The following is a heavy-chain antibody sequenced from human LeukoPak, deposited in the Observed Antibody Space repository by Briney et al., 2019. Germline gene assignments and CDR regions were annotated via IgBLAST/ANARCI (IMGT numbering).Heavy chain of an antibody. J-gene: IGHJ4*02. D-gene: IGHD5-24*01. V-gene: IGHV4-39*02. CDR1: GGSISSSSYY. Sequence: SETLSLTCTVSGGSISSSSYYWGWIRQPPGKGLEWIGSIYYSGSTYYNPSLKSRVTISVDTSKNQFSLKLSSVTAADTAVYYCARDVEMATSIWGQGTLVTVSS. CDR3: ARDVEMATSI. CDR2: IYYSGST.